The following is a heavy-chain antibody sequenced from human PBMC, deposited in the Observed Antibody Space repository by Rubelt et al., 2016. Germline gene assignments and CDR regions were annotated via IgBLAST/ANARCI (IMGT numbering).Heavy chain of an antibody. CDR3: ARLDPEQLWLRAFDI. CDR2: IYYSGST. CDR1: GGSISSGGYY. J-gene: IGHJ3*02. D-gene: IGHD5-18*01. Sequence: QVQLQESGPGLVKPSQTLSLTCTVSGGSISSGGYYWSWIRQHPGKGLEWIGYIYYSGSTYYNPSLKRPVPLSGDTSKNHCSLKLSSVTAADTAVYYCARLDPEQLWLRAFDIWGQGTMVTVSS. V-gene: IGHV4-31*01.